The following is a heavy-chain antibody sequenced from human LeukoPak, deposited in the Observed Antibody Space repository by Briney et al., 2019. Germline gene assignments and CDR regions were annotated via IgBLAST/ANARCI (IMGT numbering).Heavy chain of an antibody. Sequence: ASVTVSFKASVGTFSSYAISWVRQAPGQGLEWMGRIIPILGIANYAQKFQGRVTITADKSTSTAYMELSSLRSEDTAVYYCAKVDPPIIAGARGDAFEIWGQGTLVTVSS. J-gene: IGHJ3*02. CDR3: AKVDPPIIAGARGDAFEI. CDR2: IIPILGIA. D-gene: IGHD1-26*01. V-gene: IGHV1-69*04. CDR1: VGTFSSYA.